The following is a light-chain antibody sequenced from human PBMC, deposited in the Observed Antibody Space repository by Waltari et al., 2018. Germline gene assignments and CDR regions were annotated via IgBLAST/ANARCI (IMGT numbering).Light chain of an antibody. Sequence: DLQMTQPSSSLSASAGGRVTITCRASQGISTYLNWYQQKPGKAPKRLIYAASSLESGVPSRFSGSGSGTDFTLTISSLQPEDFATYYCLQYNSNPLTFGGGTKVEIK. V-gene: IGKV1-17*01. CDR3: LQYNSNPLT. CDR1: QGISTY. J-gene: IGKJ4*01. CDR2: AAS.